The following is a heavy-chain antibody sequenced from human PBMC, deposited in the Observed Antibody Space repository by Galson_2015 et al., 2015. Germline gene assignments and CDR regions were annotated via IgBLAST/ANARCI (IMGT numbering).Heavy chain of an antibody. CDR2: ISSNSSYI. V-gene: IGHV3-21*01. D-gene: IGHD5/OR15-5a*01. Sequence: SLRLSCAASGFTFSSYRMNWVRQAPGKGLEWVSSISSNSSYIYYADSVKGRFTISRDNAKNSLYLQMNSLIAEDTAVYYCARASRGRGYRVCDRLLSAWGQGT. CDR3: ARASRGRGYRVCDRLLSA. J-gene: IGHJ5*02. CDR1: GFTFSSYR.